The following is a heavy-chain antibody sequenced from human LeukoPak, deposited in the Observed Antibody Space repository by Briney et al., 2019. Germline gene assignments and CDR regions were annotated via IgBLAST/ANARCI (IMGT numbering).Heavy chain of an antibody. V-gene: IGHV3-21*01. CDR2: ISSSSSYI. D-gene: IGHD6-13*01. J-gene: IGHJ3*02. CDR1: GFTFSSYS. CDR3: ARGVSSSWYLGDAFDI. Sequence: PGGSLRLSCAASGFTFSSYSMNWVRQAPGKGLEWVSSISSSSSYIYYADSVKGRFTISRDNAKNSLYLQMNSLRAEDTAVYYCARGVSSSWYLGDAFDIWGQGTMVTVSS.